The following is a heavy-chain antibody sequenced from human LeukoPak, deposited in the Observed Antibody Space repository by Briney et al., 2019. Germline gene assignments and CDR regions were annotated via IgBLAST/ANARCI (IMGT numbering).Heavy chain of an antibody. D-gene: IGHD3-22*01. V-gene: IGHV3-33*01. Sequence: GGSLRLSCAASGFTFRRYGMHWVRQAPGKGLEWVAVIWHDGSNKYYGDSVKGRFTISRDDSKNTLYLQMDSLRAEDTAVYYCAREGYYYDSSGYFDYWGQGTLVTVSS. CDR2: IWHDGSNK. J-gene: IGHJ4*02. CDR1: GFTFRRYG. CDR3: AREGYYYDSSGYFDY.